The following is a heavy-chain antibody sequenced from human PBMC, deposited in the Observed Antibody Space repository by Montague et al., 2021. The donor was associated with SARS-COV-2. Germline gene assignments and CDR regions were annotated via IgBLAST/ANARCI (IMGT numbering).Heavy chain of an antibody. CDR1: GGSISSEY. V-gene: IGHV4-59*01. CDR3: ARGFDY. J-gene: IGHJ4*02. CDR2: IYYNKST. Sequence: SETLSLTCTVSGGSISSEYWRSIRQHPSQQLEWCGDIYYNKSTNYNPSLKSRDTRSVDTSKNQFSLKLSSVTAADTTVYYCARGFDYWGQGTLVTVSS.